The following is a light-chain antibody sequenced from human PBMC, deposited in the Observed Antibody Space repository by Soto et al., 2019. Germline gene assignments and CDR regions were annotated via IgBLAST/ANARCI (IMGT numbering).Light chain of an antibody. J-gene: IGLJ1*01. CDR2: DVS. CDR3: SSYTSSSTSVV. V-gene: IGLV2-14*01. Sequence: QAVVTQPASVSGSPGQSITISCTGTSSDVGGYNYVSWYQQHPGKAPKLMIYDVSNRPSGVSNRFSGSKSGNTASLTISGLQAEDEADYYCSSYTSSSTSVVFGTGTKLTVL. CDR1: SSDVGGYNY.